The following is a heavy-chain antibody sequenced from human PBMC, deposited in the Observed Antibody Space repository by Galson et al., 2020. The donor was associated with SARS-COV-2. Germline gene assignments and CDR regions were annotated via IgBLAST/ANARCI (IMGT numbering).Heavy chain of an antibody. Sequence: GESLKISCEVSGLTFSSYGMYWVRQAPGKGLEWVAVVWHDGSTKYYAQSVKGLFTIARDNSYNTVYLQMNSLRVADTGVYYCTRDQYSGSNNNPDGVYGMEVWGQGATVTVSS. CDR2: VWHDGSTK. D-gene: IGHD3-10*01. V-gene: IGHV3-33*01. J-gene: IGHJ6*02. CDR3: TRDQYSGSNNNPDGVYGMEV. CDR1: GLTFSSYG.